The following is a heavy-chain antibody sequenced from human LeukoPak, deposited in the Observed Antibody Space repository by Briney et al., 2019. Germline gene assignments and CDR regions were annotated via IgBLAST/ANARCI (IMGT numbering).Heavy chain of an antibody. Sequence: GGSLRLSCEASGFTASSNYMSWVRQAPGKGLEWVSVIYSGGSTYYADSVKGRFTISRDNSKNTLYLQMNSLRAEDTAVYYCARDNAAPYWYFDLWGRGTLVTVSS. CDR1: GFTASSNY. J-gene: IGHJ2*01. CDR3: ARDNAAPYWYFDL. CDR2: IYSGGST. V-gene: IGHV3-53*01. D-gene: IGHD2-15*01.